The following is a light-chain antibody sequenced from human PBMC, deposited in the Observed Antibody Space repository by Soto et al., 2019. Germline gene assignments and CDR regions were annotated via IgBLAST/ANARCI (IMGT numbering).Light chain of an antibody. CDR2: GDN. CDR3: QSYDSSLTTFV. Sequence: QSVLTQPPSVSGAPGQRVAISCTGSSSNIGAEYDVHWYQHLPGTAPKRLIYGDNNRPSGVPDRFSGSKSGTSASLAITGLQPEDEADYYCQSYDSSLTTFVFGTGTKVTVL. CDR1: SSNIGAEYD. V-gene: IGLV1-40*01. J-gene: IGLJ1*01.